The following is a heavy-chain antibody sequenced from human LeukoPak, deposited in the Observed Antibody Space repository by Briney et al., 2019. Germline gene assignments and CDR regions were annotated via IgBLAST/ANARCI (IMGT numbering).Heavy chain of an antibody. CDR2: INPISGTA. Sequence: ASVKVSCKASGGTFSSYAIRWVRQAPGQGLEWRGGINPISGTANYAQKFQGRVTITADKSTSTAYMELSSLRSEDTAVYYCAREVEMATIGGAVDCWGQGTLVTVSS. J-gene: IGHJ4*02. D-gene: IGHD5-24*01. CDR1: GGTFSSYA. CDR3: AREVEMATIGGAVDC. V-gene: IGHV1-69*06.